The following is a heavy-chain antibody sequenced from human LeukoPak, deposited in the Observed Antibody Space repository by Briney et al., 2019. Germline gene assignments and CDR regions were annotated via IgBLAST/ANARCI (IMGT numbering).Heavy chain of an antibody. V-gene: IGHV4-34*01. J-gene: IGHJ4*02. Sequence: PSETLSLTCAVYGGSFSGYFWSWIRHLPGKGLEWIGEINHSGSTNYNPSLKSRVTISVDTSKNQFSLKLSSVTAADTAVYYCARRVLWFGEPYDYWGQGTLVTVSS. CDR2: INHSGST. CDR3: ARRVLWFGEPYDY. CDR1: GGSFSGYF. D-gene: IGHD3-10*01.